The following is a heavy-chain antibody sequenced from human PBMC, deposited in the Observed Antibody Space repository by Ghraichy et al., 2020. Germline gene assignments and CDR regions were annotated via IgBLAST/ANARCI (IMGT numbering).Heavy chain of an antibody. CDR3: ARANSSGWPGDDAFDI. CDR2: ISTYNGNT. V-gene: IGHV1-18*01. J-gene: IGHJ3*02. D-gene: IGHD6-19*01. Sequence: GWISTYNGNTNYAQKLQGRVTMTTDTSTSTAYMELRSLRSDDKAVYYCARANSSGWPGDDAFDIWGQGTMVTVSS.